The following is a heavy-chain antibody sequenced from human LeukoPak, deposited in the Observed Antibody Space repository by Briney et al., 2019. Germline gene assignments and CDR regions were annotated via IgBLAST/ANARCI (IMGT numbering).Heavy chain of an antibody. D-gene: IGHD5-12*01. CDR1: GFTVSSNY. Sequence: GGSLRLSCAASGFTVSSNYMNWVRQAPGKGLEWVSVIYSGGNTYYADSVKGRFTISRDNSKNTLYLQMNSLRAEDTAVYYCAGRYSGYHDHFDYWGQGTLVTVSS. CDR2: IYSGGNT. CDR3: AGRYSGYHDHFDY. J-gene: IGHJ4*02. V-gene: IGHV3-53*05.